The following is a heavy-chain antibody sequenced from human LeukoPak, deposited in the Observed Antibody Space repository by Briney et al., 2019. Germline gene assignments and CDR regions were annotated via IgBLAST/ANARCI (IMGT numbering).Heavy chain of an antibody. D-gene: IGHD1-26*01. J-gene: IGHJ4*02. CDR2: IYPGDSDT. Sequence: GESLKISCKGSGSRFTSYWIGGARQLPGKGLEWMRIIYPGDSDTRYRPSFQGQVTISADKSISTSYLQWSSLKASDTAMYYCARQGLHREQGPNDYWGQGTLVTVSS. CDR3: ARQGLHREQGPNDY. CDR1: GSRFTSYW. V-gene: IGHV5-51*01.